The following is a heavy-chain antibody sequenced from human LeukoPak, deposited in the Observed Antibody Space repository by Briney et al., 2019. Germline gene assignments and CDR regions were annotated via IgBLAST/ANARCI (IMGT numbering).Heavy chain of an antibody. J-gene: IGHJ4*02. D-gene: IGHD6-6*01. CDR1: GYTFTGYY. CDR3: TRGLLVRANNKQLAY. CDR2: INPNSGST. V-gene: IGHV1-2*02. Sequence: GASVKVSCKASGYTFTGYYMHWVRQAPGQGLEWMGWINPNSGSTNYAQKFQGRVTMTRDTSISTAYMELSRLRSDDTAVYYCTRGLLVRANNKQLAYWGQGTLVTVSS.